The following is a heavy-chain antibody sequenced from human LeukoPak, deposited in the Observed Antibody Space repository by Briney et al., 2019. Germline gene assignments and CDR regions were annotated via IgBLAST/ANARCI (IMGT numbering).Heavy chain of an antibody. Sequence: SVKVSCKASGGTFNRYAISWVRQAPGQGLEWMGGIIPMFDTANYAQRFQGRLTITADKSTSTGYMELSSLTSEDTAVYYCARAYNWEGAKGDWGQGAMVTVSS. D-gene: IGHD1-20*01. CDR1: GGTFNRYA. CDR2: IIPMFDTA. V-gene: IGHV1-69*06. J-gene: IGHJ3*01. CDR3: ARAYNWEGAKGD.